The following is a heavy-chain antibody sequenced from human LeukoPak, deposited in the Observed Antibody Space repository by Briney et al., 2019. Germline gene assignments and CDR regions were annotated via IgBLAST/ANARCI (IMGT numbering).Heavy chain of an antibody. CDR3: ARALGIAVAGIDY. Sequence: GGSLRLSCAASGFTFSSYGIHWVRQAPGKGLEWVAFIQYDGSNKYYADSVKGRFTISRDNSKNTLYLQMNSLRAEDTAVYYCARALGIAVAGIDYWGQGTLVTVSS. CDR1: GFTFSSYG. D-gene: IGHD6-19*01. V-gene: IGHV3-30*02. CDR2: IQYDGSNK. J-gene: IGHJ4*02.